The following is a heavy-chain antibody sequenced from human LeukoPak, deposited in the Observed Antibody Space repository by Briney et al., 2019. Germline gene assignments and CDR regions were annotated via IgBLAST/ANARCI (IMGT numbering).Heavy chain of an antibody. D-gene: IGHD3-3*01. Sequence: GGSLRLSCAASGFTFSSYGMHWVRQAPGKGLEWVAFIRYDGSNKYYADSVKGRFTISRDNSKNTLYLQMNSLRAEDTAVYYCAKDWSSLTIFGVGDAFDIWGQGTMVTVSS. CDR2: IRYDGSNK. J-gene: IGHJ3*02. CDR1: GFTFSSYG. CDR3: AKDWSSLTIFGVGDAFDI. V-gene: IGHV3-30*02.